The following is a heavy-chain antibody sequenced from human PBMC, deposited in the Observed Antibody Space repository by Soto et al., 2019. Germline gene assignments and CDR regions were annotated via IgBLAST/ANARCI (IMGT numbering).Heavy chain of an antibody. J-gene: IGHJ4*02. Sequence: QITLNESGPTVVRPTETLTLTCRFSGFSLTTSGVGVGWIRQSPGKAPEWLALIYWDDDKRYSASLKSRLTITKDTPKNQVVLTVSDLDPTDTATYYCAHRVLRTVFGLVTTTAIYFDFWGQGTQVAVSS. CDR2: IYWDDDK. CDR3: AHRVLRTVFGLVTTTAIYFDF. CDR1: GFSLTTSGVG. V-gene: IGHV2-5*02. D-gene: IGHD3-3*01.